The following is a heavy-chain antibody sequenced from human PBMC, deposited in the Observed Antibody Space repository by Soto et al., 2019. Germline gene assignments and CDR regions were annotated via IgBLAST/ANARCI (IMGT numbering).Heavy chain of an antibody. CDR1: GGSISSGGYS. V-gene: IGHV4-30-2*01. CDR3: SRGGVTPDF. CDR2: ISHSGST. D-gene: IGHD5-18*01. Sequence: QLQLQESGSGLVKPSQTLSLTCAVSGGSISSGGYSWSWIRQPPGKGLECIGYISHSGSTYYNPSLKSRFTLSVVRSKNQCSLKLSSVTAADTAVYYCSRGGVTPDFWAQGTLVTVSS. J-gene: IGHJ4*02.